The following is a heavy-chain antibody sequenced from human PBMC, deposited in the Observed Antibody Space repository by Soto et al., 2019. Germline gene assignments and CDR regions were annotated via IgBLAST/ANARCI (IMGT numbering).Heavy chain of an antibody. CDR1: GFAFSDYP. CDR2: ISASGEKP. V-gene: IGHV3-23*01. D-gene: IGHD5-18*01. J-gene: IGHJ4*02. Sequence: EVHLLESGGGVVQPGKSLKISCATSGFAFSDYPMTWVRQPPGQGLEWVTGISASGEKPYYADSVKGRFTISRDNSKNTLSLQTNSQRVEDTGINYSAKLDTLEFGVDDWGQGTPVTVSS. CDR3: AKLDTLEFGVDD.